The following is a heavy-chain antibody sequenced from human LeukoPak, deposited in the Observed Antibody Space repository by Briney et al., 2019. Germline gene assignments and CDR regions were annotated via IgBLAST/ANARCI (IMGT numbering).Heavy chain of an antibody. CDR1: GFTFSSSA. CDR2: INNVASHI. CDR3: ARDLSATVWGSYGPFDY. Sequence: GGSLRLSCAASGFTFSSSAMNWVRQAPGKGLEWVSSINNVASHIYYAHSVKGRFTISRDNAKNSLYLQMNSLSDEDTAVYYCARDLSATVWGSYGPFDYWGQGTLVTVSS. V-gene: IGHV3-21*01. D-gene: IGHD3-16*01. J-gene: IGHJ4*02.